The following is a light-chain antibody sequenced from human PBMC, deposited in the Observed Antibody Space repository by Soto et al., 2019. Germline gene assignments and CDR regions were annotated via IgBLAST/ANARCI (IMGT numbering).Light chain of an antibody. V-gene: IGLV1-40*01. CDR1: SSNIGAGYD. J-gene: IGLJ2*01. Sequence: QSVLTQPPSVSGAPGQRVTISCTGSSSNIGAGYDVHWYQQLSGTAPKLLIYGNSNRASGVPARFSGSKSGTSASLAITGLLAEYDSDYYCQSYDSSPGGSVVFAGGTKLTAL. CDR2: GNS. CDR3: QSYDSSPGGSVV.